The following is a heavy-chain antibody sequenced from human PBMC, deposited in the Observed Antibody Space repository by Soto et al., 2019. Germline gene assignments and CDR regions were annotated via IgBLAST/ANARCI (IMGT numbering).Heavy chain of an antibody. D-gene: IGHD3-10*01. J-gene: IGHJ6*03. Sequence: WTWIRQPPGKGLEWIGEINDSGSANHNPSLKSRVIISVDTSKNQFSLRPNSVTAADTAVYYCAGLRGYYYYIDVWGKGTTVTVSS. CDR2: INDSGSA. V-gene: IGHV4-34*01. CDR3: AGLRGYYYYIDV.